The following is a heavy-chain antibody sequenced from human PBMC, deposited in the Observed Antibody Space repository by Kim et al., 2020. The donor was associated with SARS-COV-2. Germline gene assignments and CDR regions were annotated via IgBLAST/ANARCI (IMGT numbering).Heavy chain of an antibody. D-gene: IGHD4-17*01. CDR3: ARDAPLYGDYPI. J-gene: IGHJ3*02. V-gene: IGHV4-39*07. Sequence: SETLSLTCTVSGGSISSSSYYWGWIRQPPGKGLEWIGSIYYSGSTYYNPSLKSRVTISVDTSKNQFSLKLSSVTAADTAVYYCARDAPLYGDYPIWGQGTMVTVSS. CDR2: IYYSGST. CDR1: GGSISSSSYY.